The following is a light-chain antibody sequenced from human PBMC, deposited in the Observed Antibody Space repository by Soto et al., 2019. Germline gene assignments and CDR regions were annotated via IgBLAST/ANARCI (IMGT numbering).Light chain of an antibody. CDR1: SSDIGDYNY. V-gene: IGLV2-14*01. Sequence: QSVLTQPASVSGSPGQSITISCTGTSSDIGDYNYVSWYQQYPGKVPKLVIYDVSHRPSGVSNRFSGSKSGNTASLTISRLQAEDEADYYCSSSTTTTSLVVFGGGTQLTVL. CDR3: SSSTTTTSLVV. CDR2: DVS. J-gene: IGLJ3*02.